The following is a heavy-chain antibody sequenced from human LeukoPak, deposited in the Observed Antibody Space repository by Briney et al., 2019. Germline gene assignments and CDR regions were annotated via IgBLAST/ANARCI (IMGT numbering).Heavy chain of an antibody. CDR3: ASQPYSGYGGNNWFDP. CDR1: GGSISSYY. J-gene: IGHJ5*02. V-gene: IGHV4-4*07. CDR2: IYTSGST. D-gene: IGHD5-12*01. Sequence: SETLSLTCIVSGGSISSYYWSWIRQPAGKGLEWIGRIYTSGSTNYNPSLKSRVTMSVDTSKNQFSLKLSSVTAADTAVYYCASQPYSGYGGNNWFDPWGQGTLVTVSS.